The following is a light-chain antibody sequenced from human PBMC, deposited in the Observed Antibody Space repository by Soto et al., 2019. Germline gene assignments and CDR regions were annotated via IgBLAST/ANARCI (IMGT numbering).Light chain of an antibody. CDR2: DAS. J-gene: IGKJ4*01. CDR3: QQRSKWPLT. CDR1: QSVNSY. Sequence: EIVLTQSAATLSFSPGERATLSCRASQSVNSYLSWYQQRPGQAPRLLIYDASNMATGIPARFSGSGSGTDITLTIISLEPEDFAVYYCQQRSKWPLTFGGGTKVEIK. V-gene: IGKV3-11*01.